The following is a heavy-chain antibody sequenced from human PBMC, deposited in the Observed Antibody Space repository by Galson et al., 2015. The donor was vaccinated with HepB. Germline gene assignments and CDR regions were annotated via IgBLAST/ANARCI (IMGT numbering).Heavy chain of an antibody. V-gene: IGHV3-48*03. D-gene: IGHD3-22*01. CDR3: ATDYYHSSGYYYEYYFDY. J-gene: IGHJ4*02. Sequence: SLRLYCEAYGFTFSTSEMNWVRQAPGKGLEWLSYISNTGTTMYHADSVKGRFTISRDNAKNSVYLQMNSLRAEDTAVYYCATDYYHSSGYYYEYYFDYWGQGTLVTVSS. CDR2: ISNTGTTM. CDR1: GFTFSTSE.